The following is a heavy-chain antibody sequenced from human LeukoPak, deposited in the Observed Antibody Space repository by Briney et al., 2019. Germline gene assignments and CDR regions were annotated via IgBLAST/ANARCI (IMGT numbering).Heavy chain of an antibody. Sequence: ASVKVSCKASGYTFTGYYMHWVRQAPGQGLEWMGWINPNSGGTNYAQKFQGRVTMTRDTSISTAYMELSRLRSDDTAVYYCARERVVVVAANFDYWGQRTLVTVSS. V-gene: IGHV1-2*02. CDR3: ARERVVVVAANFDY. J-gene: IGHJ4*02. D-gene: IGHD2-15*01. CDR1: GYTFTGYY. CDR2: INPNSGGT.